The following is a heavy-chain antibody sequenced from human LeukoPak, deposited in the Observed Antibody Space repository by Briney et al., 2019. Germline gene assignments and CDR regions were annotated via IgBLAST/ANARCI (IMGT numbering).Heavy chain of an antibody. D-gene: IGHD6-6*01. CDR2: ISSSSSYI. V-gene: IGHV3-21*01. Sequence: GGSLRLSCAASGFTFSSYSMNWVRQAPGKGLEWVSSISSSSSYIYYADSVKGRFTISRDNAKNSLYLQMNSLRAEDTAVYYCARSARAARLGPFDYWGQGTLVTVSS. CDR1: GFTFSSYS. CDR3: ARSARAARLGPFDY. J-gene: IGHJ4*02.